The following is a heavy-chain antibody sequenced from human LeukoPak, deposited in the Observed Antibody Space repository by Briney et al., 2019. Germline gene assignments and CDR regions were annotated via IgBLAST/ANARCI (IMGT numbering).Heavy chain of an antibody. CDR3: ARDGPGYSSGWYWFDP. Sequence: SETLSLTCTVSGGSISSYYWSWIRQPPGKGLEWIGYIYYSGSTNYNPSLKSRVTISVDTSKNQFSLKLSSVTATDTAVYYCARDGPGYSSGWYWFDPWGQGTLVTVSS. CDR2: IYYSGST. D-gene: IGHD6-19*01. J-gene: IGHJ5*02. CDR1: GGSISSYY. V-gene: IGHV4-59*12.